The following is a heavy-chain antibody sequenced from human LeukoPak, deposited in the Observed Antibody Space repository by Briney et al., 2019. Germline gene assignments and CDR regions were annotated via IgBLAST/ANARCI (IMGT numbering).Heavy chain of an antibody. Sequence: GESLKISCKGSGYSFTSHWIGWVRQMPGKGLEWMGIIYPGDSDTRYSSSFQGQVTISADKSISTAYLQWSSLKASDTAMYYCARLTGYCSGGSCYSSDNWFDPWGQGTLVTVSS. CDR3: ARLTGYCSGGSCYSSDNWFDP. V-gene: IGHV5-51*01. J-gene: IGHJ5*02. CDR2: IYPGDSDT. D-gene: IGHD2-15*01. CDR1: GYSFTSHW.